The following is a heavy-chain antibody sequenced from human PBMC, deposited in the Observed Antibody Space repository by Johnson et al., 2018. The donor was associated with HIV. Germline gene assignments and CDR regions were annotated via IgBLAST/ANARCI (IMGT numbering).Heavy chain of an antibody. J-gene: IGHJ3*02. CDR3: AKELAFMITLGGVSAVDI. CDR2: ISGSGGST. Sequence: VQLVESGGGLVQPGGSLRLSCAASGFTFSSYAMSWVRQAPGKGLEWVSAISGSGGSTYYADSVKGRFTISRDNSKNTLYLQMNSLRAEDTAVYYCAKELAFMITLGGVSAVDIWGQGTMVTVSS. V-gene: IGHV3-23*04. D-gene: IGHD3-16*01. CDR1: GFTFSSYA.